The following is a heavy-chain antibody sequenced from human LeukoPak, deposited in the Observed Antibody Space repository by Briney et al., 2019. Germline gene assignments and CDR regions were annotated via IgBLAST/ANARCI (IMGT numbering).Heavy chain of an antibody. V-gene: IGHV3-21*01. J-gene: IGHJ4*02. CDR2: ISSTSTYI. D-gene: IGHD5-24*01. Sequence: GWALRLSCAASGFIFSSYSMNWVRHAPGKGLEWVSSISSTSTYIHYADSLKGRFTISRDNARNSLYLQINSLRVEDPAVYYCARVQRGEMATFDYWGQGTLVTVSS. CDR3: ARVQRGEMATFDY. CDR1: GFIFSSYS.